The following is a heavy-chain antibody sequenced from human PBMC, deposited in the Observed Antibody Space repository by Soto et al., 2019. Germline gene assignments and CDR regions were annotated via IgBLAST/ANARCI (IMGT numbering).Heavy chain of an antibody. D-gene: IGHD1-7*01. Sequence: ASVKVSCKASGYTFTSYGISWVRQAPGQGLEWMGWISAYNGNTNYAQKLQGRVTMTTDTSTSTAYMELRSLRSDDTAVYYCARDAPVDNLELTGGDYYYGMDVWGQGTTVTVSS. V-gene: IGHV1-18*01. CDR3: ARDAPVDNLELTGGDYYYGMDV. CDR1: GYTFTSYG. J-gene: IGHJ6*02. CDR2: ISAYNGNT.